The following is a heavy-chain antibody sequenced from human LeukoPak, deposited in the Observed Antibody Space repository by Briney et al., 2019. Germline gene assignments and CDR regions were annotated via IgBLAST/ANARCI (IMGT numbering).Heavy chain of an antibody. CDR1: GYTFTNYA. Sequence: ASVKVSCKASGYTFTNYAMNWVRQAPGQGLGWMGWINTNTGNPTYAQGFTGRFVLSLHTSVSTAYLQISSLKAEDTAVYYCARDSGPWYSGSCSANYWGQGTLVTVSS. CDR3: ARDSGPWYSGSCSANY. J-gene: IGHJ4*02. V-gene: IGHV7-4-1*02. D-gene: IGHD1-26*01. CDR2: INTNTGNP.